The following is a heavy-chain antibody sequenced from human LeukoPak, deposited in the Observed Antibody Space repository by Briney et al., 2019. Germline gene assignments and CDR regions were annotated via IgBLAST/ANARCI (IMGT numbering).Heavy chain of an antibody. CDR2: IYYSGST. J-gene: IGHJ3*02. D-gene: IGHD3-22*01. V-gene: IGHV4-39*07. CDR3: ASDPLKYYYDSSGYADAFDI. CDR1: GGSISSSSYY. Sequence: SETLSLTCTVSGGSISSSSYYWGWIRQPPGKGLEWIGSIYYSGSTYYNPSLKSRVTISVDTSKNQFSLKLSSVTAADTAVYYCASDPLKYYYDSSGYADAFDIWGQGTMVTVSS.